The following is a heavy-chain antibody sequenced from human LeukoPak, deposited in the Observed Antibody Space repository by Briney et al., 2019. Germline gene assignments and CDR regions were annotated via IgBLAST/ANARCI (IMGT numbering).Heavy chain of an antibody. Sequence: PSETLSLTCAVYGGSFSGYYWGWIRQPPGKGLEWIGEINHSGSTNYNPSLKSRVTISVDTSKNQFSLKLSSVTAADTAVYYCARASRFCVFDYWGQGTLVTVSS. CDR1: GGSFSGYY. D-gene: IGHD3-16*01. V-gene: IGHV4-34*01. J-gene: IGHJ4*02. CDR2: INHSGST. CDR3: ARASRFCVFDY.